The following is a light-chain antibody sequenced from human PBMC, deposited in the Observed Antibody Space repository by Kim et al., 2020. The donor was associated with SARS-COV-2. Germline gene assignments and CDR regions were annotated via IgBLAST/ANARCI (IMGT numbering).Light chain of an antibody. J-gene: IGKJ2*01. CDR1: QSIISSY. V-gene: IGKV3-20*01. Sequence: IVLTQSPGTLSLSPGERATLSCRASQSIISSYLAWYQQKPGQPPRLLIYAASNRATGVPDRFSGSVSGTDFTLTISRLEPDDLGVYYCQQYGSASYTFGQGTKLEI. CDR2: AAS. CDR3: QQYGSASYT.